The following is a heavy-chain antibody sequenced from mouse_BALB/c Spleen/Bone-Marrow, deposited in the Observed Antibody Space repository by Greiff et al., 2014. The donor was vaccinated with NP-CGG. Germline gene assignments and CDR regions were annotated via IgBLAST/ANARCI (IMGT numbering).Heavy chain of an antibody. J-gene: IGHJ4*01. CDR2: IVPGNVNA. CDR3: ARKEYYAMDR. Sequence: EVQLQQSGAELMKPGASIRFSCTATGFNFKTTCIEWIKQRPEHGLEWIGRIVPGNVNAKFNRRFQGKASLTADTSSNTASLQLSSLTSEDSAVYYCARKEYYAMDRWGQGTSVSVSS. V-gene: IGHV14-3*02. CDR1: GFNFKTTC.